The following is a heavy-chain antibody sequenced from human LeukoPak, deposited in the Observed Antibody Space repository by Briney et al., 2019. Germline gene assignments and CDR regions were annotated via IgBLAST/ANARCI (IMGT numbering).Heavy chain of an antibody. CDR3: ARRKGYSSVDY. CDR1: GGSFSGYY. J-gene: IGHJ4*02. Sequence: SETLSLTCAVYGGSFSGYYWSWIRQPPGKGLEWIGEINHSGGTYYNPSLKSRVTISVDTSKNQFSLKLSSVTAADTAVYYCARRKGYSSVDYWGQGTLVTVSS. CDR2: INHSGGT. V-gene: IGHV4-34*01. D-gene: IGHD6-19*01.